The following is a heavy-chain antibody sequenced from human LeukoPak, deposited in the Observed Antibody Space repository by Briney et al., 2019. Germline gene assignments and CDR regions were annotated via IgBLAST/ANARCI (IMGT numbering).Heavy chain of an antibody. D-gene: IGHD3-3*01. CDR1: GGTFSSYA. J-gene: IGHJ5*02. V-gene: IGHV1-69*04. CDR3: ARGTHSTSCGPAAGGNWFDP. Sequence: ASVKVSCKASGGTFSSYAISWVRQAPGQGLEWMGRIIPILGIANYAQKFQGRVTITADKSTSTAYMELSSLRSEDPAVYYCARGTHSTSCGPAAGGNWFDPWGQGTLVTVSS. CDR2: IIPILGIA.